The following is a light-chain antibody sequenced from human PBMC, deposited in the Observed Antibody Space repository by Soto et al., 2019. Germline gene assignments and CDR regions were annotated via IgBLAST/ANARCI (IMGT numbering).Light chain of an antibody. CDR2: AAS. Sequence: AIQLTQSPSSLSASVGDRVTITCRASQGIRNDLGWYQQKPGKAPKLLIYAASSLQSGVPPRFSGSASGTDFTLTISSLQPEDFATYYCLQDYSYPWTFGQGTKVDIK. CDR3: LQDYSYPWT. CDR1: QGIRND. V-gene: IGKV1-6*01. J-gene: IGKJ1*01.